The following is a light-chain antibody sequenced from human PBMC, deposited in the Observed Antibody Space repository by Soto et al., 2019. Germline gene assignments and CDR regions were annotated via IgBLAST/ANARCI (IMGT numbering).Light chain of an antibody. Sequence: QSALTQSPSASGSPGQSVTISCTGTSRDIGGYNSVSWYQQHPGKAPKVMIYDVTKRRSGVPDRFSGSKSGNTASQTVSAFQAAGEADYYCSSYTDTKSIVYGTRTKVNVL. CDR1: SRDIGGYNS. V-gene: IGLV2-8*01. J-gene: IGLJ1*01. CDR2: DVT. CDR3: SSYTDTKSIV.